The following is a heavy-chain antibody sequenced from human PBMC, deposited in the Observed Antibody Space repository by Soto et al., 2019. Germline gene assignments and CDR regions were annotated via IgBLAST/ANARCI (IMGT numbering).Heavy chain of an antibody. V-gene: IGHV4-30-2*01. J-gene: IGHJ5*02. CDR2: TYHSGNP. D-gene: IGHD4-17*01. CDR3: ARDTYGAYVGYVDP. CDR1: GDTISTGGYS. Sequence: QLQLQESGSRLVKSSETLSLTCAVSGDTISTGGYSWAWIRQPPGKPLGWIGHTYHSGNPYYNPALXXXVXXSVDTSKSQFSLRLSSVPAAGTAVYQGARDTYGAYVGYVDPWGQGTLVTVSS.